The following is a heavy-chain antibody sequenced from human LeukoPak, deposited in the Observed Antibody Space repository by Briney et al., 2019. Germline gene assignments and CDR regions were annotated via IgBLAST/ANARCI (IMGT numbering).Heavy chain of an antibody. D-gene: IGHD3-22*01. V-gene: IGHV1-18*01. CDR2: ISGYNDDT. CDR3: AKDSFTTIVVVTNDF. Sequence: GASVKVSCKTSGYTITSHGISWVRQAPGQGLEYMGWISGYNDDTNYAQRFQGRLTMTKDTSTSAAYMELRSLTSDDTAVYYCAKDSFTTIVVVTNDFWGQGTMVIVSS. J-gene: IGHJ3*01. CDR1: GYTITSHG.